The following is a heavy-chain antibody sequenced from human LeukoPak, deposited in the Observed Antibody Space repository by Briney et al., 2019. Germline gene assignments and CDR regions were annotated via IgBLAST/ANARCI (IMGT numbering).Heavy chain of an antibody. D-gene: IGHD1-26*01. J-gene: IGHJ4*02. CDR2: FDPEDGET. CDR1: GYTFTSYG. V-gene: IGHV1-8*02. CDR3: ARVSGVVGDY. Sequence: ASVKVSCKASGYTFTSYGISWVRQAPGQGLEWMGGFDPEDGETIYAQKFQGRVTMTRNTSISTAYMELSSLRSEDTAVYYCARVSGVVGDYWGQGTLVTVSS.